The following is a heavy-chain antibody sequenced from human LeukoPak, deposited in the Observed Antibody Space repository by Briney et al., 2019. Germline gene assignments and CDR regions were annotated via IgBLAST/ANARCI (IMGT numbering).Heavy chain of an antibody. CDR3: ARVFFYGGNSVPFDY. CDR1: GYTFTNYY. J-gene: IGHJ4*02. D-gene: IGHD4-23*01. Sequence: ASVKVSCKASGYTFTNYYMHRVRQAPGQGLEWMGWINPNNDGTNYAAQKFQGRVTMTRDTSISTAYMELSSLTSDDTAVYYCARVFFYGGNSVPFDYWGQGTLVTVSS. CDR2: INPNNDGT. V-gene: IGHV1-2*02.